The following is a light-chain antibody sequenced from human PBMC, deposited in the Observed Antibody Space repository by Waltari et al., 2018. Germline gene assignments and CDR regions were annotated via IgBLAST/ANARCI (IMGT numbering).Light chain of an antibody. CDR2: EVS. CDR1: SRDVGAYNY. Sequence: QSALTQPASVSGSPGQSITISCTGTSRDVGAYNYVSWYQQHPGKAPKLMIYEVSNRPSVLSNRFSGSKAGNAASLTISGLQAEDEADYYCSSYTTSSTVVFGGGTKLTVL. V-gene: IGLV2-14*01. CDR3: SSYTTSSTVV. J-gene: IGLJ2*01.